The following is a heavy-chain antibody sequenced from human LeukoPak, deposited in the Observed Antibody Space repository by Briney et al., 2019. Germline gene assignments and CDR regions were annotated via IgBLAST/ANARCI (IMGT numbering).Heavy chain of an antibody. J-gene: IGHJ5*02. D-gene: IGHD3-10*01. CDR1: GYSISSGYI. V-gene: IGHV4-38-2*02. CDR3: ARGPRFGELLWHWFDP. Sequence: SETLSLTYTVSGYSISSGYIWGWIRQPPGKGLEFIGSIYHSGSTYYYPSLKSRVTISVDTAKDQFSLKLSSVTAADTAVYYCARGPRFGELLWHWFDPWGQGTLVTVSS. CDR2: IYHSGST.